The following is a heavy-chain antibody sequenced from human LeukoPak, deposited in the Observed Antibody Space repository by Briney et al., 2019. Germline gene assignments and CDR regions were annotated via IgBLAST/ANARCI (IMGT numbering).Heavy chain of an antibody. CDR3: ARGPICSSTSCYRRSGAYKDV. CDR2: IIPIFGTA. V-gene: IGHV1-69*01. J-gene: IGHJ6*03. CDR1: GGTFSSYA. D-gene: IGHD2-2*02. Sequence: ASVKVSCKASGGTFSSYAISWVRQAPGQGLEWMGGIIPIFGTANYAQKFQGRVTITADESTSTAYMELSSLRSEDTAVYYCARGPICSSTSCYRRSGAYKDVWGKGTTVTISS.